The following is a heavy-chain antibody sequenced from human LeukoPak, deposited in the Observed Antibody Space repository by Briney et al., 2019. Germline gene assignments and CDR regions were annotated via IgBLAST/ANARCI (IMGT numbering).Heavy chain of an antibody. CDR1: GGSISSSSYY. CDR2: IYYSGST. D-gene: IGHD3-3*01. J-gene: IGHJ4*02. Sequence: TSETLSLTCTVSGGSISSSSYYWGWIRQPPGKGLEWIGSIYYSGSTYYNPSLKSRVTISVDTSKNQFSLKLSSVTAADTAVYYRARHVRITIFGVVSHFDYWGQGTLVTVSS. CDR3: ARHVRITIFGVVSHFDY. V-gene: IGHV4-39*01.